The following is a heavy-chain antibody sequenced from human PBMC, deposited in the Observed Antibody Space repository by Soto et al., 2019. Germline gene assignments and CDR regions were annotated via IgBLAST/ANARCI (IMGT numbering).Heavy chain of an antibody. D-gene: IGHD3-22*01. CDR2: ISGSGGST. Sequence: EVQLLESGGGLVQPGGSLRLSCAASGFTFSSYAMSWVRQAPGKGLEWVSAISGSGGSTYYADSVKGRFTISRDNSKNTLYLQMNSLRAEDTAVYYCAKREKYYYDSSGYYRSFDYWGQGTLVTVSS. V-gene: IGHV3-23*01. CDR1: GFTFSSYA. CDR3: AKREKYYYDSSGYYRSFDY. J-gene: IGHJ4*02.